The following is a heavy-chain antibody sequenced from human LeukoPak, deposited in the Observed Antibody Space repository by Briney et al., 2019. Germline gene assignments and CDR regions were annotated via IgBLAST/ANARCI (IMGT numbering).Heavy chain of an antibody. CDR3: ARDGYSYGLYGMDV. J-gene: IGHJ6*02. CDR1: VYTLTSYV. D-gene: IGHD5-18*01. V-gene: IGHV1-18*01. Sequence: ASVKVSCKASVYTLTSYVISWVRQAPGHGLEWVGWISAYNGNTNYAQKLQGRVTMTTDTSTSTAYMELRSLRSDDTAVYYSARDGYSYGLYGMDVWGQGTTVTVSS. CDR2: ISAYNGNT.